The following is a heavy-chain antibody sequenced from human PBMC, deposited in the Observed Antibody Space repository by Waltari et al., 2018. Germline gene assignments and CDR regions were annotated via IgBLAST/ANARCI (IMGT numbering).Heavy chain of an antibody. J-gene: IGHJ4*02. CDR1: GYTFTAHY. CDR3: ARESSSGNNYFDY. CDR2: INSNSGTT. Sequence: QVPLVHSGTEVTQPGASVKVSCTASGYTFTAHYIHWVRQAPGQGLEWRGRINSNSGTTNYAQKFKGRVTMTRDTSISTAYLELSSLRSDDTAVFYCARESSSGNNYFDYWGQGTLVTVSS. D-gene: IGHD6-19*01. V-gene: IGHV1-2*06.